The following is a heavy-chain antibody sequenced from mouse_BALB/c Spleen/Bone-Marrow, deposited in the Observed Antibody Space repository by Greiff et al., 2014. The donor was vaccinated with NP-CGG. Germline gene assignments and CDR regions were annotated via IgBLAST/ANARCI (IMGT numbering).Heavy chain of an antibody. CDR2: IWGDGST. V-gene: IGHV2-6-7*01. D-gene: IGHD2-2*01. Sequence: QVQLKESGPGLVAPSQSLSITCTVSGFSLTGYGVNWVRQPPGKGLEWLGMIWGDGSTDYNSALKSRLCISKDNSKSRVFLKMNSLQTDDTARYYCARDGGYGWFAYWGQGTLATVSA. J-gene: IGHJ3*01. CDR3: ARDGGYGWFAY. CDR1: GFSLTGYG.